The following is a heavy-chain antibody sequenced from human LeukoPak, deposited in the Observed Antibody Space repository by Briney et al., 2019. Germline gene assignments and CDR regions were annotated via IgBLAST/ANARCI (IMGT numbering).Heavy chain of an antibody. CDR3: ARGSRWLQAIFDY. Sequence: SSQTLSLTCTVSGGSISSGSYYWSWIRQPAGKGLEWIGRIYTSGSTNYNPSLKSRVSISVDTSKNQFSLKLSSVTAADTAVYHCARGSRWLQAIFDYWGQGTLVTVSS. J-gene: IGHJ4*02. D-gene: IGHD5-24*01. CDR1: GGSISSGSYY. CDR2: IYTSGST. V-gene: IGHV4-61*02.